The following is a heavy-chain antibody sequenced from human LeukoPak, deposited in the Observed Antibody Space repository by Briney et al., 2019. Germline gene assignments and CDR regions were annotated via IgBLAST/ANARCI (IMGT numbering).Heavy chain of an antibody. CDR1: GFTFSSYA. V-gene: IGHV3-30-3*01. CDR2: ISYDGSNK. Sequence: GGSLRLSCAASGFTFSSYAMHWVRQAPGKGLEWVAVISYDGSNKYYADSVKGRFTISRDNAKNSLYLQMNSLRAEDTAVYYCARDGEFDPWGQGTLVTVSS. CDR3: ARDGEFDP. J-gene: IGHJ5*02.